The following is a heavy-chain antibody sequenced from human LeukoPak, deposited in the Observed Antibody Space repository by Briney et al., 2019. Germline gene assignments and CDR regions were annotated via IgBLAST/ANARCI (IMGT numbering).Heavy chain of an antibody. CDR3: ASDRDGDYEDY. Sequence: SETLSLTCTVSGGSISSGDYYWSWIRQPPGKGLEWIGYIYYSGSTYYNPSLKSRVTISVDTSKNQFSLKLSSVTAADTAVYYCASDRDGDYEDYWGQGTLVTVSS. CDR1: GGSISSGDYY. J-gene: IGHJ4*02. D-gene: IGHD4-17*01. V-gene: IGHV4-30-4*01. CDR2: IYYSGST.